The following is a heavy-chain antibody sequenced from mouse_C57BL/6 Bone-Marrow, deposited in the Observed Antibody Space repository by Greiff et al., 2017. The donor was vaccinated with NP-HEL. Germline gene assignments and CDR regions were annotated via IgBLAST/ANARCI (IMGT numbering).Heavy chain of an antibody. CDR2: INPDSSTI. CDR1: AIDFSRYW. Sequence: PAAAIDFSRYWMSWVRRAPGKGLEWIGEINPDSSTINYAPSLKDKFIISRDNAKNTLYLQMSKVRSEDTALYYCASPNYPFAYWGQGTLVTVSA. V-gene: IGHV4-1*01. J-gene: IGHJ3*01. D-gene: IGHD2-1*01. CDR3: ASPNYPFAY.